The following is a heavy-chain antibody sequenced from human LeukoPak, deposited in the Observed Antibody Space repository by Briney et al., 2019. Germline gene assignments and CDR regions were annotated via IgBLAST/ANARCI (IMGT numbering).Heavy chain of an antibody. V-gene: IGHV3-74*03. CDR2: IKSDGSST. CDR1: GFTFSGYW. CDR3: VRSDWFNP. Sequence: QSGGSLRLSCAASGFTFSGYWMHCLRQAPGKGLVWVSRIKSDGSSTTYADSVKGRFTVSRDNAKNTLYLQMNSLRAEDTAVYYSVRSDWFNPWGQGTLVTVSS. J-gene: IGHJ5*02.